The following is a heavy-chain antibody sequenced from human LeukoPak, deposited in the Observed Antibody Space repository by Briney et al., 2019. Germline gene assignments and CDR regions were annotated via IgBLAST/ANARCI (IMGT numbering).Heavy chain of an antibody. CDR1: GFIFSNFW. D-gene: IGHD1-26*01. V-gene: IGHV3-74*01. Sequence: PGGSLRLSCAASGFIFSNFWMHWVRHAPGKGLVWVSRIKTDGSESIYADSVKGRFTISRDKAKNTLSLQIDSLREDDTAVYFCARDVGPYGGSPGGDWGLGTLVTVSS. CDR3: ARDVGPYGGSPGGD. CDR2: IKTDGSES. J-gene: IGHJ4*02.